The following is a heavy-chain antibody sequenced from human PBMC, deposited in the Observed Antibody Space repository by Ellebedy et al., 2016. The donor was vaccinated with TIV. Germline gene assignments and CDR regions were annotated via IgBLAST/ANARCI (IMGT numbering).Heavy chain of an antibody. V-gene: IGHV1-18*04. Sequence: AASVKVSCKASGYKFINYGYTWVRQAPGQGLEWVGYISSHNGKSNYGKNFEGRVTMTTDRPTATVFMELGSLRSDDTAMYYCARTRYSSSWPDFWGQGTLVTVSS. CDR2: ISSHNGKS. J-gene: IGHJ4*02. CDR1: GYKFINYG. D-gene: IGHD5-18*01. CDR3: ARTRYSSSWPDF.